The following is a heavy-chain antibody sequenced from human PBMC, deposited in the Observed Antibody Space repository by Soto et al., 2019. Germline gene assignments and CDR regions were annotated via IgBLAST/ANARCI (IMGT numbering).Heavy chain of an antibody. CDR3: ASHKGNYYYYGMDV. CDR2: IIPSFGTA. Sequence: QVQLVQSGAEVKKPGSSVKVSCKASGGTFSSSAISWVRQAPGQGLEWMGGIIPSFGTANYAQKFQGRVTITADESTSPAYMELSSLRSEDTAVYYCASHKGNYYYYGMDVWGHGTTVTVSS. V-gene: IGHV1-69*01. CDR1: GGTFSSSA. J-gene: IGHJ6*02.